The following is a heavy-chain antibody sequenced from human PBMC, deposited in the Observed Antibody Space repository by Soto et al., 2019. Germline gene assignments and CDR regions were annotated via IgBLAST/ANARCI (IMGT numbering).Heavy chain of an antibody. CDR1: GGSISSYY. Sequence: SETLSLTCTVSGGSISSYYWSWIRQPPGKGLEWIGYIYFSGSTNYNPSLKSRVTISVDTSKNQFSLKLSSVTAADTAVYYCARDNRGYGDYLIFDYWGQGTLVTVSS. D-gene: IGHD4-17*01. CDR3: ARDNRGYGDYLIFDY. J-gene: IGHJ4*02. V-gene: IGHV4-59*01. CDR2: IYFSGST.